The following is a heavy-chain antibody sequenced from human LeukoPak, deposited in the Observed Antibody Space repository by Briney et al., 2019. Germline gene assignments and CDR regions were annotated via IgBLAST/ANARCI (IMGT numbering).Heavy chain of an antibody. CDR3: ARGFTGIGWFDP. CDR2: IYYTGST. CDR1: GGSICAYY. V-gene: IGHV4-4*07. J-gene: IGHJ5*02. D-gene: IGHD2-15*01. Sequence: SETLSLTCTVSGGSICAYYWTWMRQPPGKGLEWIGRIYYTGSTTYNPSLRSRVTMSVDTPKPQFSLNLSSVTAADTAIYFCARGFTGIGWFDPWGQGMQVTVSP.